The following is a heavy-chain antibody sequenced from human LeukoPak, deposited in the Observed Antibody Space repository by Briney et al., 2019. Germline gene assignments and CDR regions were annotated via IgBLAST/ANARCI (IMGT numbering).Heavy chain of an antibody. J-gene: IGHJ4*02. Sequence: GGSLRLSCAASGFTFSSYAMSWVRQAPGKGLEWVAVISHDGSNKYYADSVKGRFTISRDNSKNTLYLQMNSLRAEDTAVYYCARVLNYYDSSGYYSSYWGQGTLVTVSS. CDR1: GFTFSSYA. D-gene: IGHD3-22*01. CDR3: ARVLNYYDSSGYYSSY. CDR2: ISHDGSNK. V-gene: IGHV3-30-3*01.